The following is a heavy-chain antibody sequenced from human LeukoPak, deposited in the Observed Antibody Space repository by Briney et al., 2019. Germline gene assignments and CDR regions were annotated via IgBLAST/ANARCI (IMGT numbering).Heavy chain of an antibody. Sequence: PGGSLRLSCAASGFTFSSYAMHWVRQAPGKGLEWVAVISYDGSNKYYADSVKGRFTISRDNSKNTLYLQMNSLRAEDTAVYYCAKDPDGAYSSWLVGGFDYWGQGTLVTVSS. V-gene: IGHV3-30-3*01. CDR3: AKDPDGAYSSWLVGGFDY. CDR2: ISYDGSNK. D-gene: IGHD6-13*01. CDR1: GFTFSSYA. J-gene: IGHJ4*02.